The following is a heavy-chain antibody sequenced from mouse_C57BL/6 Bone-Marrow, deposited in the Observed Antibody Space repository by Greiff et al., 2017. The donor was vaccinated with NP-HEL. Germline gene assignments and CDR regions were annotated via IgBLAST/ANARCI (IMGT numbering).Heavy chain of an antibody. CDR2: IDPSDSYT. CDR1: GYTFTSYW. CDR3: ARSSYYGSPSFAY. V-gene: IGHV1-59*01. Sequence: QVQLKQSGAELVRPGTSVKLSCKASGYTFTSYWMHWVKQRPGQGLEWIGVIDPSDSYTNYNQKFKGKATLTVDTSSSTAYMQLSSLTSEDSAVYYCARSSYYGSPSFAYWGQGTLVTVSA. J-gene: IGHJ3*01. D-gene: IGHD1-1*01.